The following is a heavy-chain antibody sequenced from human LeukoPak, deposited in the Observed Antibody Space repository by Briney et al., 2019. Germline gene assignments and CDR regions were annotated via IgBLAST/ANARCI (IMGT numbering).Heavy chain of an antibody. CDR1: GFILSSYG. CDR2: ISYDGSTK. D-gene: IGHD2-15*01. J-gene: IGHJ4*02. V-gene: IGHV3-30*18. CDR3: AKEACGGSCSSDYFDY. Sequence: PGGSLRLSCAASGFILSSYGLHWVRQAPGKGLEWVAVISYDGSTKYYADSVKGRLTIPRDNSRNTLYLQMNSLRAEDTAVYYCAKEACGGSCSSDYFDYWGQGTLVTVSS.